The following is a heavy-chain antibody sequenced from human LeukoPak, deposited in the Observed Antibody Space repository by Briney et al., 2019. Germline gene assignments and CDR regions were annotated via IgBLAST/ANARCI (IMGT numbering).Heavy chain of an antibody. Sequence: PGGSLRLSCAASGFTFSNYAMHWVRQAPGKGLEWVAIISYDGSNKYYADSVKGRFTISRDNSKNTLCLQMNSLRADDTAVYYCARGRSGSHHFDSWGQGTLVTVPS. CDR1: GFTFSNYA. CDR3: ARGRSGSHHFDS. CDR2: ISYDGSNK. V-gene: IGHV3-30*04. D-gene: IGHD3-10*01. J-gene: IGHJ4*02.